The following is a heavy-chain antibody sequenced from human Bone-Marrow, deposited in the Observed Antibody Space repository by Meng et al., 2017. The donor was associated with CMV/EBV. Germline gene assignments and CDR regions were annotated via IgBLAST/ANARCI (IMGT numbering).Heavy chain of an antibody. Sequence: GESLKISCAASGFTFSSAWMSWVRQVPGKGLEWVGRIESYSDGGTTEYAAPVKGRFTISRDDSKKRLFLHMNSLKTEDTAVYYCITDMAETITNVGGVITYFDHWGQGTLVTVSS. V-gene: IGHV3-15*04. CDR3: ITDMAETITNVGGVITYFDH. CDR1: GFTFSSAW. D-gene: IGHD3-3*01. CDR2: IESYSDGGTT. J-gene: IGHJ4*02.